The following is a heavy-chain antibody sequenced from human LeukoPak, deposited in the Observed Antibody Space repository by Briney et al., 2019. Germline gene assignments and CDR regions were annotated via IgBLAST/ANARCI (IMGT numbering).Heavy chain of an antibody. V-gene: IGHV3-74*01. CDR3: STSRPDRFLDS. J-gene: IGHJ4*02. D-gene: IGHD1-14*01. CDR1: GFTFSSYW. CDR2: INSDGSST. Sequence: GGSLRLSCAASGFTFSSYWMHWVRQAPGKGLVWVSRINSDGSSTSYADSVRGRFTISRDNAQRSVYLQIFSLRPEDTALYYCSTSRPDRFLDSWGQGTLVTVST.